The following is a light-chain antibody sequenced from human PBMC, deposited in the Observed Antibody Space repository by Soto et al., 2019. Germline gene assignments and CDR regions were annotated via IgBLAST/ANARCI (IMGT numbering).Light chain of an antibody. J-gene: IGLJ1*01. CDR2: GSR. CDR1: SSNIGAGHD. Sequence: QSVLTQPPSVSGAPGPRVTISCTGSSSNIGAGHDVHWYQQLPGSAPKLLIYGSRNRPSGVPDRFSGSRSGTSASLAITGLQAEDEADYYCQSYDSSLSAHYVFGTGTKLTVL. CDR3: QSYDSSLSAHYV. V-gene: IGLV1-40*01.